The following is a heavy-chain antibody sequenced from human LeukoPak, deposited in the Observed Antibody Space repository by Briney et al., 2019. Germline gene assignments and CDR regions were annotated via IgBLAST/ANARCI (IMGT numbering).Heavy chain of an antibody. CDR2: IYSGGST. CDR3: ARDLDTAMATPGRDY. J-gene: IGHJ4*02. D-gene: IGHD5-18*01. CDR1: GFTFSSYA. V-gene: IGHV3-66*01. Sequence: GGSLRLSCAASGFTFSSYAMSWVRQAPGKGLEWVSVIYSGGSTYYADSVKGRFTISRDNSKNTLYLQMNSLRAEDTAVYYCARDLDTAMATPGRDYWGQGTLVTVSS.